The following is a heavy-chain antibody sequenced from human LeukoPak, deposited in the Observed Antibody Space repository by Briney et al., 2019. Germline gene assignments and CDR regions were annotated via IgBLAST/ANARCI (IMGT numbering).Heavy chain of an antibody. J-gene: IGHJ4*02. CDR2: IWYDGNKK. CDR1: GFTFSSCG. CDR3: VREHYDFFLDY. D-gene: IGHD3-3*01. Sequence: GRSLRLSCAASGFTFSSCGMHWVRQAPGKGLEWVAVIWYDGNKKYDADSVKGRFTISRDNSKSMLYLQMNRLRVEDTAVYFCVREHYDFFLDYWGQGTLVTVSS. V-gene: IGHV3-33*01.